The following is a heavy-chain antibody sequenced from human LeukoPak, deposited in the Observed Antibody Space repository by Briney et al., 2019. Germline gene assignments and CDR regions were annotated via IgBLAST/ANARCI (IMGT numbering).Heavy chain of an antibody. CDR1: GGSISSYY. D-gene: IGHD3-22*01. Sequence: SETLSLTCTVSGGSISSYYWSWIRQPPGKGLEWIGYIYYSGSTNYHPSLKSRVTISVDTSKNQFSLKLSSVTAADTAVYYCARGRDYYDSSGYYYDLEYFQHWGQGTLVTVSS. J-gene: IGHJ1*01. CDR3: ARGRDYYDSSGYYYDLEYFQH. CDR2: IYYSGST. V-gene: IGHV4-59*01.